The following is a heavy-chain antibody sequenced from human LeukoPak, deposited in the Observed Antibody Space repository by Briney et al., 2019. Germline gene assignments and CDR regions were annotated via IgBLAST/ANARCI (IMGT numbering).Heavy chain of an antibody. V-gene: IGHV4-59*08. CDR1: GGSISSYY. Sequence: SETLSLTCTVSGGSISSYYWSWIRQPPGKGLEWIGYIYYSGSTNYNPSLKSRVTISVDTSKNQFSLKLSSVTAADTAVYYCARHGVSDFWSGYYGNWFDPRGQGTLVTVSS. J-gene: IGHJ5*02. CDR2: IYYSGST. D-gene: IGHD3-3*01. CDR3: ARHGVSDFWSGYYGNWFDP.